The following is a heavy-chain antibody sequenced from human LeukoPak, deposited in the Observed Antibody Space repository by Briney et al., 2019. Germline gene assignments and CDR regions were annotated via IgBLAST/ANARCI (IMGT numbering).Heavy chain of an antibody. J-gene: IGHJ4*02. V-gene: IGHV3-23*01. CDR3: ATSSTSRRFNDY. CDR2: ISGSGGST. Sequence: QAGGSLRLSCAASGFTFSSYAMSWVRQALGKGLEWVSAISGSGGSTYYADSVKGRFTISRDNSKNTLYLQMNSLRAEDTAVYYCATSSTSRRFNDYWGQGTLVTVSS. CDR1: GFTFSSYA. D-gene: IGHD2-2*01.